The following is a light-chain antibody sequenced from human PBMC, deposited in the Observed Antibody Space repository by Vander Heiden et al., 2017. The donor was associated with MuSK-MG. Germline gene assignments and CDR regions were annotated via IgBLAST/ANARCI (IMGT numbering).Light chain of an antibody. Sequence: IQLTQSPSSLSASVGDRVTITCRASQGISSYLAWYQQKPGKAPELLIYAASTLQSGVPSRFSGSGSGTDFTLTISSLQPGDFAVYYCLQLNSFPLTFGGGTKVEIK. CDR3: LQLNSFPLT. CDR1: QGISSY. J-gene: IGKJ4*01. CDR2: AAS. V-gene: IGKV1-9*01.